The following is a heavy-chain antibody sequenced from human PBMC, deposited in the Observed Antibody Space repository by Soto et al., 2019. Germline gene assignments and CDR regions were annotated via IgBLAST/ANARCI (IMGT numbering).Heavy chain of an antibody. CDR2: ISSSSSYT. CDR1: GFTFSSYE. D-gene: IGHD1-1*01. J-gene: IGHJ4*02. CDR3: ARDTAEVRS. Sequence: EVQLVESGGGLVQPGGSLRLSCAASGFTFSSYEMNWVRQAPGKGLEWVSYISSSSSYTNYADSVKGRFTISRDNAKNSLYLQMNSLRAEDTAVYYCARDTAEVRSWGQGTLVTVSS. V-gene: IGHV3-48*03.